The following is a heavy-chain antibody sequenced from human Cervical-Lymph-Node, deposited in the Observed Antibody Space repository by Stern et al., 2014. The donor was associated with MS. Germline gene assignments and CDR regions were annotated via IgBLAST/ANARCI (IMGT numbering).Heavy chain of an antibody. CDR2: INPRGGST. D-gene: IGHD3-22*01. CDR1: GYTFTNYY. J-gene: IGHJ4*02. V-gene: IGHV1-46*01. CDR3: ARDQMGSNSSGYYYGGLDC. Sequence: QVQLVQSGAEVKKPGASVKVSCKASGYTFTNYYMHWVRQAPGQGLEWMGTINPRGGSTSHSQMFQGRVTMTRDTSTNTIYMDLSSLTSADTAVYYCARDQMGSNSSGYYYGGLDCWGQGTLVTVSS.